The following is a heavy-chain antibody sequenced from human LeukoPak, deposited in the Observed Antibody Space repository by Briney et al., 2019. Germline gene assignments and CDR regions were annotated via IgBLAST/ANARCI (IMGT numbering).Heavy chain of an antibody. CDR1: GGSISSYY. J-gene: IGHJ4*02. Sequence: SETLSLTCTVSGGSISSYYWSWLRQPPGKGLEWIGYIYYSGSTNYNPSLKSRVTISVDTSKNQFSLKLSSVTAADTAVYYCAILSPAAGTDYWGQGTLVTVSS. D-gene: IGHD6-13*01. V-gene: IGHV4-59*08. CDR3: AILSPAAGTDY. CDR2: IYYSGST.